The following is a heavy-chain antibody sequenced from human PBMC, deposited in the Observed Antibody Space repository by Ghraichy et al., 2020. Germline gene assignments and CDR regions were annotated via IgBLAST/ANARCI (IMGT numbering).Heavy chain of an antibody. J-gene: IGHJ5*02. D-gene: IGHD3-10*01. V-gene: IGHV4-34*01. CDR2: INHSGST. CDR3: ARGRGSGSYRAWFDP. Sequence: GSLRLSCAVYGGSFSGYYWSWIRQPPGKGLEWIGEINHSGSTNYNPSLKSRVTISVDTSKNQFSLNLRSVTAADTAVFYCARGRGSGSYRAWFDPWGQGTLVTVSS. CDR1: GGSFSGYY.